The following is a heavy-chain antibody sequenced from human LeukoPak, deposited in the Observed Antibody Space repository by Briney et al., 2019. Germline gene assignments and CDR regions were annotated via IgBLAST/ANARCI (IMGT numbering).Heavy chain of an antibody. CDR2: IYTSGST. V-gene: IGHV4-61*02. Sequence: SETLSLTCTVSGGSISSGSYYWSWIRQPAGKGLEWIGRIYTSGSTNYNPSLKSRVTISVDTSKNQFSLKLSSVTAADTAVYYCARAYKIAVAGTKGWYFDYWGQGTLVTVSS. CDR3: ARAYKIAVAGTKGWYFDY. J-gene: IGHJ4*02. D-gene: IGHD6-19*01. CDR1: GGSISSGSYY.